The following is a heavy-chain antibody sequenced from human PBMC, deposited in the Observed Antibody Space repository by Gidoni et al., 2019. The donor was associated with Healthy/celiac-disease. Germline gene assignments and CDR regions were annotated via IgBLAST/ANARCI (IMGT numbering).Heavy chain of an antibody. CDR1: GVPFSSYA. D-gene: IGHD6-13*01. CDR3: AKDPLPAQLVRGGEDY. Sequence: EVQLVESGGGLVQPGGYLRLSGAASGVPFSSYAMCWVRQALGKGLGWVAAISVSGCSTYYAYSVKGRFTISSDNSNTTLYLQINSLRAEDTAVYYGAKDPLPAQLVRGGEDYWGQGTLVTVSS. V-gene: IGHV3-23*04. J-gene: IGHJ4*02. CDR2: ISVSGCST.